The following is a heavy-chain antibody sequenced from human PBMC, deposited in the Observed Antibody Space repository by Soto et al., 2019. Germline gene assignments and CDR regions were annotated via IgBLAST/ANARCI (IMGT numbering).Heavy chain of an antibody. J-gene: IGHJ3*02. D-gene: IGHD5-12*01. Sequence: ASVKVSCKASGYTFTSYGISWVRQAPGQGLEWMGWISAYNGNTNYAQKLQGRVTMTTDTSTSTAFMELRSLRSDDTAVYYCARPRYEPDAFDIWGQGTMVTVAS. CDR2: ISAYNGNT. CDR1: GYTFTSYG. CDR3: ARPRYEPDAFDI. V-gene: IGHV1-18*01.